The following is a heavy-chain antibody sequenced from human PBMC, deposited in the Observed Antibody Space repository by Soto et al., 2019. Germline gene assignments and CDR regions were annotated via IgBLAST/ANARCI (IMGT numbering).Heavy chain of an antibody. CDR3: ARYCSGGSCPYYYYYGMDV. D-gene: IGHD2-15*01. Sequence: SVKVSCKASGVTFSSYAISWVRHAPGQGLEWMGGIIPIFGTANYAQKFQGRVTITADESTSTAYMELSSLRSEDTAVYYCARYCSGGSCPYYYYYGMDVWGQGTTVTVSS. J-gene: IGHJ6*02. CDR2: IIPIFGTA. CDR1: GVTFSSYA. V-gene: IGHV1-69*13.